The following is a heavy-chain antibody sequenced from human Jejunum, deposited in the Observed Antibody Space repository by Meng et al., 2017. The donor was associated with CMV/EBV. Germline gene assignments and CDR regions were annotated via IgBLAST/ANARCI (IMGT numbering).Heavy chain of an antibody. J-gene: IGHJ2*01. CDR3: ALGLYSTSWFFDL. CDR1: GDHFTAYY. V-gene: IGHV1-69-2*01. D-gene: IGHD5-18*01. Sequence: CKVSGDHFTAYYIHGVRQAPGRGLEWMGLVDPEDGETIYAARSQGRVTISADTSTDTIYMELTSLRSEDTAVYFCALGLYSTSWFFDLWGRGTLVTVSS. CDR2: VDPEDGET.